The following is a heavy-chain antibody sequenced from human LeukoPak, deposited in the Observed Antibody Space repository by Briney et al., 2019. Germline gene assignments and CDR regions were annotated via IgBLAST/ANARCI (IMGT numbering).Heavy chain of an antibody. CDR1: GFTFSSYG. CDR2: ISYDGSNK. CDR3: ARKGVWAFDV. D-gene: IGHD3-16*01. J-gene: IGHJ3*01. Sequence: PGRSLRLSCAASGFTFSSYGMHWVRQAPGKGLEWVAVISYDGSNKYYADSVKGRFTISRDNSKNTLYLQMNSLRAEDTAVYYCARKGVWAFDVWGQGTMVAVSS. V-gene: IGHV3-30*03.